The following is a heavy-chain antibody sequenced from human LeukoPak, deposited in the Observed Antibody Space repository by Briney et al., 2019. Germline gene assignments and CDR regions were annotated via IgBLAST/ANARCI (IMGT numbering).Heavy chain of an antibody. D-gene: IGHD3-22*01. CDR3: VKDDSYYYDSSGRDS. CDR2: ITSNGDTT. Sequence: GGSLRLSCSASGFTFSSYIMHWARQAPGKGLEYVSAITSNGDTTYYAGPVKGRVTISRDNSKNALYLQMSSLRAEDTAVYYCVKDDSYYYDSSGRDSWGQGTLVTVSS. CDR1: GFTFSSYI. J-gene: IGHJ4*02. V-gene: IGHV3-64D*09.